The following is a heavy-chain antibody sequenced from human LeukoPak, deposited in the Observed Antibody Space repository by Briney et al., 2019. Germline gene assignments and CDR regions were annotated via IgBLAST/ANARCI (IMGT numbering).Heavy chain of an antibody. J-gene: IGHJ5*02. D-gene: IGHD4-23*01. CDR1: GFTFSNYE. CDR3: ARAWGGKGWFDP. Sequence: PGASLRLSCAASGFTFSNYEMNWVRQAPGKGLEWISYISNSGNTIYYADSEKGRFTISRDNAKTSLYLQMNSLSAEATAFYYCARAWGGKGWFDPWGQGTLVTVSS. CDR2: ISNSGNTI. V-gene: IGHV3-48*03.